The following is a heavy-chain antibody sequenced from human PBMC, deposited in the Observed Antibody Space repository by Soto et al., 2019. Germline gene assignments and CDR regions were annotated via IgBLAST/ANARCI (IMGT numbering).Heavy chain of an antibody. Sequence: QVQLVQSGAEVKKPGATVKVSCKASGYTFTCYAISRVRQVPGQCLDRMGCITADSGNTNYAQNVQGWVNKTTDTSTSTAYMELRGLRSDDTAVYYCARLWLAAAGTEYLPHWGQGTLVTVSS. D-gene: IGHD6-13*01. CDR1: GYTFTCYA. V-gene: IGHV1-18*01. CDR3: ARLWLAAAGTEYLPH. CDR2: ITADSGNT. J-gene: IGHJ1*01.